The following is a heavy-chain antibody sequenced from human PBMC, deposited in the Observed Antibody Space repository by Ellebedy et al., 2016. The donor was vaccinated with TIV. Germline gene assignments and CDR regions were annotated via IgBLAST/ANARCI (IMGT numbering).Heavy chain of an antibody. V-gene: IGHV3-48*02. J-gene: IGHJ4*02. CDR1: GFTFSSYS. CDR3: ARGLTMYYFDY. CDR2: ISSSSSTI. D-gene: IGHD3-10*02. Sequence: GGSLRLSCAASGFTFSSYSMNWVRQAPGKGLEWVSYISSSSSTIYYADSVKGRFTISRDNAKNSLYLQRNSLRDEDTAVYYCARGLTMYYFDYWGQGTLVTVSS.